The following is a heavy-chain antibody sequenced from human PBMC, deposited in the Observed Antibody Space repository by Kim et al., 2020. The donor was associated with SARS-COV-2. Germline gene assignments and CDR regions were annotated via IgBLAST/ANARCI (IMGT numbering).Heavy chain of an antibody. V-gene: IGHV3-7*01. D-gene: IGHD3-9*01. CDR1: GFTFSSYW. J-gene: IGHJ3*02. Sequence: GGSLRLSCAASGFTFSSYWMSWVRQAPGKGLEWVANIKQDGSEKYYVDSVKGRFTISRDNAKNSLYLQMNSLRAEDTAVYYCARDGRYFDWSQKVNHAFDIWGQGTMVTVSS. CDR3: ARDGRYFDWSQKVNHAFDI. CDR2: IKQDGSEK.